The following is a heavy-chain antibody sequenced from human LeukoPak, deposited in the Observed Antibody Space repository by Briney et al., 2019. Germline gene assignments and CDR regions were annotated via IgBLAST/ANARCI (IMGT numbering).Heavy chain of an antibody. CDR1: GFTVTSTY. D-gene: IGHD5-18*01. V-gene: IGHV3-53*04. CDR2: FYSGGST. Sequence: GGSLRLSCAASGFTVTSTYISWVRQAPGKGLEWVSVFYSGGSTYYADSVKGRFTISRHNSKNTLYLQMNSLRAEDTAVYYCAREQYVDTAMVSGFFDYWGQGTLVTVSS. J-gene: IGHJ4*02. CDR3: AREQYVDTAMVSGFFDY.